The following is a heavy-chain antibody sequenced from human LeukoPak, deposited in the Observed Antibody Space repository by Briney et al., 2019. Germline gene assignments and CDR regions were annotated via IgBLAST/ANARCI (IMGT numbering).Heavy chain of an antibody. CDR2: IYYSGST. CDR1: GGSISSYY. V-gene: IGHV4-59*01. Sequence: SETLSLTCTVSGGSISSYYWSWLRQPPGKGLEWIGYIYYSGSTNYNPSLKSRVTISVDTSKNQFSLKLSSVTAADTAVYYCAREGQYYDILTGYPTENWFDPWGQGTLVTVSS. D-gene: IGHD3-9*01. J-gene: IGHJ5*02. CDR3: AREGQYYDILTGYPTENWFDP.